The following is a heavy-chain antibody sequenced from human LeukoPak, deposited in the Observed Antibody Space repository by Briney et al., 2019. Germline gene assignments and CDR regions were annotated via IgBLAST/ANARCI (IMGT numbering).Heavy chain of an antibody. D-gene: IGHD5-24*01. CDR2: INPNSGGT. CDR3: ARGIWLQSVDY. V-gene: IGHV1-2*06. Sequence: ASVKVSCKASGYTFTGYYMHWVRQAPGQGLEWMGRINPNSGGTNYAQKFQGGVTMTRDTSISTAYMELNRLRSDDTAVYYCARGIWLQSVDYWGQGTLVTVSS. CDR1: GYTFTGYY. J-gene: IGHJ4*02.